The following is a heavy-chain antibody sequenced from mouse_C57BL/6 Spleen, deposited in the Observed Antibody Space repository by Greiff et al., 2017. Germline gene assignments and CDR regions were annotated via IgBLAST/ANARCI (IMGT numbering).Heavy chain of an antibody. CDR3: ATTVVAPHYAMDY. V-gene: IGHV1-55*01. J-gene: IGHJ4*01. Sequence: QVHVKQPGAELVKPGASVKLSCKASGYTFPSYWITWVKQRPGQGLEWIGAIYPGSGSTNYNEKFNSKATLTVDTTSSTAYMQHSSLTSEDSSVYYCATTVVAPHYAMDYWGQGTSVTVSS. D-gene: IGHD1-1*01. CDR1: GYTFPSYW. CDR2: IYPGSGST.